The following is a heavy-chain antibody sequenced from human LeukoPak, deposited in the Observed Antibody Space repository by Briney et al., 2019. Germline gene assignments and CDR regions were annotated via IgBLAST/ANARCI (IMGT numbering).Heavy chain of an antibody. Sequence: PGGSLRLSCAASGFTFSSYDMHWVRQATGKGLEWVSAIGTAGDTYYPGSVKGRFNICRENAKNYLYIQMNSLKAGDTAVYYCARRSSGWNGEYYFDYWGQGTLVTVSS. CDR3: ARRSSGWNGEYYFDY. V-gene: IGHV3-13*01. CDR1: GFTFSSYD. J-gene: IGHJ4*02. D-gene: IGHD6-19*01. CDR2: IGTAGDT.